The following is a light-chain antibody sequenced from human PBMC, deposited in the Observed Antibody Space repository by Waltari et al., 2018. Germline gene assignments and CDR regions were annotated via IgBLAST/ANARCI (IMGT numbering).Light chain of an antibody. Sequence: EIVLTHSPGTLSLSPGERATLSCRASQSVRGSLAWYQQKAGQAPRLLIYGASSRATGIPDRFSGSGSGTDFSLTISRLEPEDFAVYYCQHYVRLPATFGQGTKVEIK. CDR3: QHYVRLPAT. CDR2: GAS. J-gene: IGKJ1*01. CDR1: QSVRGS. V-gene: IGKV3-20*01.